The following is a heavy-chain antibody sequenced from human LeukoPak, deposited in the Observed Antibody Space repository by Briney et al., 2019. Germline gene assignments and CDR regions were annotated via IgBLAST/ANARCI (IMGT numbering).Heavy chain of an antibody. V-gene: IGHV3-30-3*01. CDR3: ARGPLRYFDWFQNPPDY. CDR2: ISYDGSNK. J-gene: IGHJ4*02. CDR1: GFTVSSNY. Sequence: GGSLRLSCAASGFTVSSNYMSWVRQAPGKGLEWVAVISYDGSNKYYADSVKGRFTISRDNSKNTLYLQMNSLRAEDTAVYYCARGPLRYFDWFQNPPDYWGQGTLVTVSS. D-gene: IGHD3-9*01.